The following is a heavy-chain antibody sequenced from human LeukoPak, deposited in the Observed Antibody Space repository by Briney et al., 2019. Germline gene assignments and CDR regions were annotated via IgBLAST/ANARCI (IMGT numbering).Heavy chain of an antibody. CDR3: ASLTTVTGESAFDV. J-gene: IGHJ3*01. CDR1: GFTFSTYW. V-gene: IGHV3-74*01. Sequence: PGGSLRLSCAASGFTFSTYWMHWLRQAPGKGLVWVSSITSYGTVTRYADSVKGRFTISRDNAKNTLYLQMDSLRAEDTAVYFCASLTTVTGESAFDVWGQGTMATVSS. CDR2: ITSYGTVT. D-gene: IGHD4-17*01.